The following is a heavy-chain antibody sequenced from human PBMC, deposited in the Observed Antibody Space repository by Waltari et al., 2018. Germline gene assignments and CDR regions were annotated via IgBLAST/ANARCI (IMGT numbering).Heavy chain of an antibody. J-gene: IGHJ2*01. Sequence: QVQLVQSGAEVKKPGSSVKVSCKASGGTFSSYAISWVRQAPGKGLAWMGGIIPIFGTANYAQKFQGRVTMPADESTSTAYMELSSLRSEDTAVYYCAVDTAMVRGWYFDLWGRGTLVTVSS. CDR1: GGTFSSYA. D-gene: IGHD5-18*01. V-gene: IGHV1-69*01. CDR3: AVDTAMVRGWYFDL. CDR2: IIPIFGTA.